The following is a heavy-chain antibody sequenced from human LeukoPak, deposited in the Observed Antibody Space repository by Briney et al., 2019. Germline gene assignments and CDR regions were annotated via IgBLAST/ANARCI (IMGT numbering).Heavy chain of an antibody. CDR3: VKDWGVYSSGWTGYNYFDF. V-gene: IGHV3-30*18. CDR1: GFTFTKYG. J-gene: IGHJ4*02. Sequence: GGSLRLSCAASGFTFTKYGMHWVRQAPGKGLEWVAVISHDGRNNYYVDSVKGRFSISRDDSKNTVYLEMNALRVEDTAVYYCVKDWGVYSSGWTGYNYFDFWGQGTLVTVSS. CDR2: ISHDGRNN. D-gene: IGHD6-19*01.